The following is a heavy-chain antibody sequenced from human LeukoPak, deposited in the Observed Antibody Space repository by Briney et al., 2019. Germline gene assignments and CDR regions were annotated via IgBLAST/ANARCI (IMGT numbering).Heavy chain of an antibody. CDR1: GFTFSYYS. D-gene: IGHD4-11*01. Sequence: GGSLRLSCAASGFTFSYYSMNWVRQAPGKGLEWVSSITGSSSYIYYADSVKGRFTISRDNAKNSLYLQMNRLRVEDTAVYYCARRIDYTLDYWGQGSLVTVSS. CDR3: ARRIDYTLDY. CDR2: ITGSSSYI. J-gene: IGHJ4*02. V-gene: IGHV3-21*01.